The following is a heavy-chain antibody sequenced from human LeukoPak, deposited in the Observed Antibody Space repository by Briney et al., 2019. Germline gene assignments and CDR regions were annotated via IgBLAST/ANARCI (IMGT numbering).Heavy chain of an antibody. V-gene: IGHV3-30*03. CDR1: GFTFSDYG. CDR3: ARGYYYGSGSYSSFDY. CDR2: ISYDGSTK. J-gene: IGHJ4*02. Sequence: GGSLRLSCAASGFTFSDYGMHWVRQAPGKGLEWVAVISYDGSTKYYADSAKGRFTISRDNSKNTLYLQMNSLRVEDTAVYYCARGYYYGSGSYSSFDYWGQGTLVTVSS. D-gene: IGHD3-10*01.